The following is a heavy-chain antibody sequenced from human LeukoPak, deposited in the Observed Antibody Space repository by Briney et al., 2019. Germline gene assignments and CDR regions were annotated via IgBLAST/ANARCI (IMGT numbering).Heavy chain of an antibody. J-gene: IGHJ4*02. CDR2: ICYSGSA. Sequence: PSESLSLTCTVSGGSISSYYWSWIRQPPGKGLEWIGYICYSGSAKYNPSLASRVTISVDTSKKQFSLNLRSVTAADTAVYYCARGTDAYLASFDYWGQGTLVTVSS. D-gene: IGHD3-16*01. CDR1: GGSISSYY. V-gene: IGHV4-59*08. CDR3: ARGTDAYLASFDY.